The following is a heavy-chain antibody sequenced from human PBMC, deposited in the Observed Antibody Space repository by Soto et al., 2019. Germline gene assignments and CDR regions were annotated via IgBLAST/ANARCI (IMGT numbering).Heavy chain of an antibody. V-gene: IGHV3-48*01. J-gene: IGHJ5*02. D-gene: IGHD6-13*01. CDR3: ASSKGVSVDP. Sequence: EVQLVESGGGLVQPGGSLRLSCAASGFTFSSYSMNWVRQAPGKGLEWVSYISSSSSTIYYADSVKGRFTISRDNAKNSLYLQMNSLRAEDTAVYYCASSKGVSVDPWGQGTLVTVSS. CDR1: GFTFSSYS. CDR2: ISSSSSTI.